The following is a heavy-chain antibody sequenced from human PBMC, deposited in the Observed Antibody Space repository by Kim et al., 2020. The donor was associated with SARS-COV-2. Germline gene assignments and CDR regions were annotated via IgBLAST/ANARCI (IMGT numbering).Heavy chain of an antibody. J-gene: IGHJ4*02. D-gene: IGHD1-1*01. CDR1: GASISSNLFH. CDR2: VSYDGRA. V-gene: IGHV4-39*01. CDR3: AATIQLDPVDY. Sequence: SETLSLTCTVSGASISSNLFHWGWIRQSPGRGLEWIGAVSYDGRAFHNPSLKTRVTITLDAPVDQFSLQLTSVTAADTAVYFCAATIQLDPVDYWCQG.